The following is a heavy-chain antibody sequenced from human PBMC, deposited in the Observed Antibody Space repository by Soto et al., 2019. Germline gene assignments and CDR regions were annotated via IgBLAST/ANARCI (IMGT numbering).Heavy chain of an antibody. CDR3: TTSNLGVDF. Sequence: SLRLSCAASGLIFIDVGMTWVRQAPGKGLEWVGRIKTKPDDGTIDYAAPVRGRFTISRDDSKNTLYLQMTSLTPDDTGVYYCTTSNLGVDFWGPGTLVTVSS. CDR1: GLIFIDVG. D-gene: IGHD1-1*01. CDR2: IKTKPDDGTI. J-gene: IGHJ4*02. V-gene: IGHV3-15*01.